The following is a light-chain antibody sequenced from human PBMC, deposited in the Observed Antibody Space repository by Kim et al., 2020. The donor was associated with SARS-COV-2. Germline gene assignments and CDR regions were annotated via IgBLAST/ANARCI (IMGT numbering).Light chain of an antibody. CDR1: QGIANN. CDR2: AAS. Sequence: ASVGERVIITCRASQGIANNVAWFQQKPGKAPKSLIYAASSLESGVPSRFSGSGSGTDFILTISSLQPEDYATYYCQQYDGYPRTFGQGTKVDIK. V-gene: IGKV1-16*01. CDR3: QQYDGYPRT. J-gene: IGKJ1*01.